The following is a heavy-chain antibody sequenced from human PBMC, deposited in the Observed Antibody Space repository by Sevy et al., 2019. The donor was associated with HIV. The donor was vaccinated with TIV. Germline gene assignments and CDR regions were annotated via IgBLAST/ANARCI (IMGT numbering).Heavy chain of an antibody. J-gene: IGHJ4*02. CDR1: GYTLTDYY. D-gene: IGHD2-21*02. V-gene: IGHV1-46*01. Sequence: ASVKVSCTASGYTLTDYYIHWVRQAPGQGLECMGIINPNGGGTNYAQSFQGRVTMTRDTSTSTVYMELSSLRSEDSAVYYCARVDSCGGDCYYFDYWGQGTLVTVSS. CDR3: ARVDSCGGDCYYFDY. CDR2: INPNGGGT.